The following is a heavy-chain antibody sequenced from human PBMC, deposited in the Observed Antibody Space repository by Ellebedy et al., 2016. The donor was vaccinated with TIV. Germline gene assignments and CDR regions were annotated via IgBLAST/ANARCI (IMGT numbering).Heavy chain of an antibody. CDR1: GSTFSSYA. CDR3: ARDLGNGDCDY. D-gene: IGHD4-17*01. Sequence: ASVKVSXXASGSTFSSYAISWVRQAPGQGLEWMGWINPNSGGTNYAQKFQGRVTMTRDTSISTAYMELSRLRSDDTAVYYCARDLGNGDCDYWGQGTLVTVSS. V-gene: IGHV1-2*02. J-gene: IGHJ4*02. CDR2: INPNSGGT.